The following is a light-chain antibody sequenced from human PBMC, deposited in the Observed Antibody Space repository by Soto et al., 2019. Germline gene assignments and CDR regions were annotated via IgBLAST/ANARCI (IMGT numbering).Light chain of an antibody. J-gene: IGKJ2*01. CDR3: QQYGSSPGT. V-gene: IGKV3-20*01. Sequence: DIVLTQSPGTLSLSPGETATLSCRASQSVRSSYLAWYQQKPGQAPRLLIYGASSRATGIPDRFSGSGSGTDFTLTISRLEPEDFVVYSCQQYGSSPGTFGQGTKLEI. CDR2: GAS. CDR1: QSVRSSY.